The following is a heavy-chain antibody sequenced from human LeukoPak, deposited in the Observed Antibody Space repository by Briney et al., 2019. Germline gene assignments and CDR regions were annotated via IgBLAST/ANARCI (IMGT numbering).Heavy chain of an antibody. CDR2: ISSSSSYI. Sequence: GGSLRLSCAASGFTFSSYDMSWVRQAPGKGLEWVSSISSSSSYIYYADSAKGRFTISRDNAKNSLYLQMNSLRAEDTAVYYCARGVSAARLNYYYYYMDVWGKGTTVTVSS. CDR3: ARGVSAARLNYYYYYMDV. D-gene: IGHD6-6*01. J-gene: IGHJ6*03. CDR1: GFTFSSYD. V-gene: IGHV3-21*01.